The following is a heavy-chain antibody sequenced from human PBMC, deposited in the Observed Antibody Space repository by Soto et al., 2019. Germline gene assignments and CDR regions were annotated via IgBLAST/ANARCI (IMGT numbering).Heavy chain of an antibody. V-gene: IGHV3-23*01. CDR1: GFTFSSYA. J-gene: IGHJ4*02. Sequence: SGGSLRLSCAASGFTFSSYAMSWVRQAPGKGLEWVSAISGSGGSTYYADSVKGRFTISRDNSKNTLYLQMNSLRAEDTAVYYCASQVYDYVWGSYRPHRDYWGQGTLVTVSS. CDR3: ASQVYDYVWGSYRPHRDY. D-gene: IGHD3-16*02. CDR2: ISGSGGST.